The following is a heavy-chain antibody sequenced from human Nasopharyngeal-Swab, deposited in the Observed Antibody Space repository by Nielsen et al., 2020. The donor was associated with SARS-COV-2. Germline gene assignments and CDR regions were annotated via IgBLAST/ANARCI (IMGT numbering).Heavy chain of an antibody. J-gene: IGHJ3*02. CDR3: AKGGGTTGTVGLDI. CDR2: ISYDGSNK. Sequence: GGSLRLSCAASGFTFSSYGMHWVRQAPGKGLEWVAVISYDGSNKYYADSVKGRFTISRDNSKNTLYLQMNSLGAEDTAVYYCAKGGGTTGTVGLDIWGQGTMVTVSS. D-gene: IGHD1-1*01. V-gene: IGHV3-30*18. CDR1: GFTFSSYG.